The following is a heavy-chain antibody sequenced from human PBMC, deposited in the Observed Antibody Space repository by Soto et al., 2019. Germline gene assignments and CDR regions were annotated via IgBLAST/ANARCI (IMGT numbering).Heavy chain of an antibody. V-gene: IGHV1-69*13. CDR3: ARDFDYGGNGSWFDP. J-gene: IGHJ5*02. Sequence: SVKVSCKASGGTFSSYAISWVRQAPGQGLEWMGGIIPIFGTANYAQKFQGRVTITADESTSTAYMELSSLRSEDTAVYYCARDFDYGGNGSWFDPWGQGTLVTVPQ. CDR1: GGTFSSYA. CDR2: IIPIFGTA. D-gene: IGHD4-17*01.